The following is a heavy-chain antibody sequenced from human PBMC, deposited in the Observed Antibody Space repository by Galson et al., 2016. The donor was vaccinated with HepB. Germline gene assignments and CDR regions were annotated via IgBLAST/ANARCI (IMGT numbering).Heavy chain of an antibody. J-gene: IGHJ3*02. CDR2: TKNQANSYAT. V-gene: IGHV3-72*01. CDR1: GFTFSDHF. Sequence: SLRLSCAASGFTFSDHFMDWVRQAPGKGLEWLGRTKNQANSYATEYAASVKGRFTISRDDSKNSLYLQMSSLKTEDTAVYYCADVGRAYELDIWGQGTMVTVSS. CDR3: ADVGRAYELDI. D-gene: IGHD3-16*01.